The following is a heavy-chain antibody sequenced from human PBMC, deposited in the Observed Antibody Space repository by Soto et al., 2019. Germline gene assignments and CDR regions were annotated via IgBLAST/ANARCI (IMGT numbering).Heavy chain of an antibody. V-gene: IGHV3-23*01. J-gene: IGHJ4*02. CDR3: AKIRRKGVYAENDY. D-gene: IGHD2-8*01. CDR2: ISGSGGST. CDR1: GFTFSSYA. Sequence: PGGSLRLSCAASGFTFSSYAMSWVRQAPGKGLEWVSAISGSGGSTYYADSVKGRFTISRDNSKNTLYLQMSSLRAEDTAVYYCAKIRRKGVYAENDYWGQGTLVTVSS.